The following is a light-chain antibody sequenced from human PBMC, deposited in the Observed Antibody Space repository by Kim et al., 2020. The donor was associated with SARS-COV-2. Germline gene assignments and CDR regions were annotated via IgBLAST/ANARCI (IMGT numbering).Light chain of an antibody. Sequence: ELTQPPSVSAAPRQRVSISCSGSSSNIGNNDVTWYQQVPGKAPKLLIYYDDLLPSGVSDRFSGSKSGTSASLAISGLRSEDEADYYCAAWDGSLNAYVFGTGTKVTVL. CDR3: AAWDGSLNAYV. CDR2: YDD. J-gene: IGLJ1*01. CDR1: SSNIGNND. V-gene: IGLV1-36*01.